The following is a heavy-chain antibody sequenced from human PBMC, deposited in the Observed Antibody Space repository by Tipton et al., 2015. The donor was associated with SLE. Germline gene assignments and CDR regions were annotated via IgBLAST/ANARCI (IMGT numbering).Heavy chain of an antibody. CDR2: IWYDGSKK. Sequence: SLRLSCAASGFAFSSYAMSWVRQAPGKGLEWVAVIWYDGSKKYYADPVKGRFTISRDNSKNTLYLQMNSLRAEDTAVYYCARELGDYGFDYWGQGTLVTVSS. V-gene: IGHV3-33*08. D-gene: IGHD4-17*01. CDR1: GFAFSSYA. CDR3: ARELGDYGFDY. J-gene: IGHJ4*02.